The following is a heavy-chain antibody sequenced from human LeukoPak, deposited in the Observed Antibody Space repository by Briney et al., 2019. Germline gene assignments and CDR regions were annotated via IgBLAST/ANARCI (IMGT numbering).Heavy chain of an antibody. V-gene: IGHV3-48*01. CDR2: ISSGSSTI. D-gene: IGHD6-19*01. CDR3: ARGESSGWSPWFDP. J-gene: IGHJ5*02. Sequence: GGSLRLSCAASGFTFSSYSMNWVRQAPGKGLEWVSYISSGSSTIYYADSVKGRFTISRDNAKNSPYLQMNSLRAEDTAVCYCARGESSGWSPWFDPWGQGTLVTVSS. CDR1: GFTFSSYS.